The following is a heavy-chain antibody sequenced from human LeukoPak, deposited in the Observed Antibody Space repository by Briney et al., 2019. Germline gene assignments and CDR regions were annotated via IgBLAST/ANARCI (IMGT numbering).Heavy chain of an antibody. J-gene: IGHJ6*03. CDR3: ARDRGIVGTTGYYYMDV. CDR2: ISPSGGDT. D-gene: IGHD1-26*01. Sequence: HSGGSLRLSCAASGFNFSRYGMHWVRQAPGEGLEWVSAISPSGGDTYYADSVQGRFSISRDDSKNTLYLQMNSLRAEDTAVYYCARDRGIVGTTGYYYMDVWGKGTTVTVSS. V-gene: IGHV3-23*01. CDR1: GFNFSRYG.